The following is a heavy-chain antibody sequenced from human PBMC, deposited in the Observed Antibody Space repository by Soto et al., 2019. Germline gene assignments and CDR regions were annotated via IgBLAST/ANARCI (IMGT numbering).Heavy chain of an antibody. CDR1: GFAFNTYA. V-gene: IGHV3-30*03. CDR3: ARSRREGHGLAATGIGH. D-gene: IGHD6-13*01. CDR2: ISYDGNTK. Sequence: GGSLRLSCAASGFAFNTYAIHWVRQAPGKGLQWVAIISYDGNTKHYVDSVKGRFTISRDNSNNTLYLQMDSLTVDDTGFYFCARSRREGHGLAATGIGHWGQGTLVTVSS. J-gene: IGHJ4*02.